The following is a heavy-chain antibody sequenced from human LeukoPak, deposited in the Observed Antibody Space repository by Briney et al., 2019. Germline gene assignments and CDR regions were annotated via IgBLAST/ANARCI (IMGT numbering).Heavy chain of an antibody. V-gene: IGHV3-15*01. Sequence: PGGSLRLSCAASGFTFSNAWMSWVRQAPGKGLEWVGRIKSKTDGGTTDYAAPVKGRFTISRDDSKNTLYLQMNSLKTEDTAVYYCPTTSPTYYDFWSGYSHWGQGTLVTVSS. CDR1: GFTFSNAW. D-gene: IGHD3-3*01. CDR3: PTTSPTYYDFWSGYSH. CDR2: IKSKTDGGTT. J-gene: IGHJ4*02.